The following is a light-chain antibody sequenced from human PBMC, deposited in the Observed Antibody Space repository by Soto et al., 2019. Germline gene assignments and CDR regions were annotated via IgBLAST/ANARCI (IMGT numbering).Light chain of an antibody. CDR3: QKYNGAPLT. CDR2: DAS. J-gene: IGKJ4*01. CDR1: QGISIY. V-gene: IGKV1-27*01. Sequence: DIQMTQSPSSLSASVGDRVTIACRASQGISIYLAWYQQKAGKVPQLLIYDASTLQSGVPSRFSGSGSGTDFTLTISGLQPEHVATYYCQKYNGAPLTFGGGTKVEIK.